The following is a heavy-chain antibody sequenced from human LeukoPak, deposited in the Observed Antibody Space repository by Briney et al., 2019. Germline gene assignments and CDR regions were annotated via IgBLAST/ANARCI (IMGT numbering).Heavy chain of an antibody. CDR3: AKDPHTGYSSAY. V-gene: IGHV3-23*01. CDR1: GFTFSSYA. Sequence: GGSVRLSCVFSGFTFSSYAMSWVRQAPGKGLEWVSSLSGSGGSTYYADSVKGRFTNSRDNSKNTLYLQMNSLRVEDTAVYYCAKDPHTGYSSAYWGQGTLVTVSS. CDR2: LSGSGGST. J-gene: IGHJ4*02. D-gene: IGHD5-18*01.